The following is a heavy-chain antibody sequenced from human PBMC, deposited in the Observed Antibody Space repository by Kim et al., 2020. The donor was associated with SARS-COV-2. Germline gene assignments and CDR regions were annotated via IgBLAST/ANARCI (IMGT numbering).Heavy chain of an antibody. CDR2: ISSSSSYI. J-gene: IGHJ6*02. CDR3: ARDLSPYCSSTSCYQYYYGMDV. V-gene: IGHV3-21*01. CDR1: GFTFSSYS. D-gene: IGHD2-2*01. Sequence: GGSLRLSCAASGFTFSSYSMNWVRQAPGKGLEWVSSISSSSSYIYYADSVKGRFTISRDNAKNSLYLQMNSLRAEDTAVYYCARDLSPYCSSTSCYQYYYGMDVWGQGTTVTVSS.